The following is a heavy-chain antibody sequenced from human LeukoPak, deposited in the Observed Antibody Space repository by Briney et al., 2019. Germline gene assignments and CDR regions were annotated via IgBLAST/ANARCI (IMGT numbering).Heavy chain of an antibody. D-gene: IGHD2-2*02. V-gene: IGHV4-34*01. CDR2: IYHSGST. Sequence: PSETLSLTCAVYGGSFSGYYWSWIRQPPGKGLEWIGYIYHSGSTYYNPSLKSRVTISVDRSKNQFSLKLSSVTAADTAVYYCARDTLWGQGTLVTVSS. CDR3: ARDTL. CDR1: GGSFSGYY. J-gene: IGHJ4*02.